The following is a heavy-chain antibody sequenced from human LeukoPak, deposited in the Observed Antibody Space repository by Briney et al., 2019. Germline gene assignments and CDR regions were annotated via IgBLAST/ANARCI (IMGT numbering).Heavy chain of an antibody. CDR2: ISWNSGSI. CDR3: AKGSSGWYTGDNWFDP. CDR1: GFTFDDYG. D-gene: IGHD6-19*01. V-gene: IGHV3-9*01. Sequence: GRSLRLSCAASGFTFDDYGMHWVRQAPGKGLEWVSGISWNSGSIGYADSVKGRFTISRDNAKNSLYLQMNSLRAEDTALYYCAKGSSGWYTGDNWFDPWGQGTLVTVSS. J-gene: IGHJ5*02.